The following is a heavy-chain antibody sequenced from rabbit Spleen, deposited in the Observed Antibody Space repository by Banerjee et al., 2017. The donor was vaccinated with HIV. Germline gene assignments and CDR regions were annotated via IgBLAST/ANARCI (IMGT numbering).Heavy chain of an antibody. J-gene: IGHJ6*01. D-gene: IGHD1-1*01. CDR3: SRDTSSSFSSYGMDL. Sequence: QEKLVESGGGLFQPGGYLAITCKASELSLSSGHVMCWVRQAPGKGLEWIACIESGSSGFTYFASWAKGRFTIPKTSSTTVTLHMTSLTAADTATYFCSRDTSSSFSSYGMDLWCPGTLVTVS. V-gene: IGHV1S45*01. CDR1: ELSLSSGHV. CDR2: IESGSSGFT.